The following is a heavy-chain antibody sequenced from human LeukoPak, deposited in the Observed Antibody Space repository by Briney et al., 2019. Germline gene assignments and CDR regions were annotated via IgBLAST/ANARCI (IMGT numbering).Heavy chain of an antibody. D-gene: IGHD1-26*01. J-gene: IGHJ4*02. CDR2: ISSSSSYI. Sequence: GGSLRLSCAASGFTFSSYSMDWVRQAPGKGLEWVSSISSSSSYIYYADSVKGRFTISGDNAKNSLYLQMNSLRAEDTAVYYCARGRGGSYYVDYFDYWGQGTLVTVSS. CDR1: GFTFSSYS. CDR3: ARGRGGSYYVDYFDY. V-gene: IGHV3-21*01.